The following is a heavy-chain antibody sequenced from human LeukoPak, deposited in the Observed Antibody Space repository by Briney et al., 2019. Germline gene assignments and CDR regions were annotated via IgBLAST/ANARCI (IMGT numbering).Heavy chain of an antibody. V-gene: IGHV1-18*01. J-gene: IGHJ5*02. D-gene: IGHD2-21*01. Sequence: GASVKVSCKASGYTFTSYGMSWVRQAPGQGLEWMGWISAYNGNTNYAQTVQGRVTMTTDTSTSTVYMELRSLRSDDTAVYYCAATLFLNWFDPWGQGTLVTVS. CDR1: GYTFTSYG. CDR2: ISAYNGNT. CDR3: AATLFLNWFDP.